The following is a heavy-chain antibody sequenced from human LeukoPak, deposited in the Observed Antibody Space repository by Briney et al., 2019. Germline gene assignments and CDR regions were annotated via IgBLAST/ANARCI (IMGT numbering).Heavy chain of an antibody. CDR3: ARDSRGGYSSSWYLPYYYYGMDV. CDR2: IIPIFGTA. J-gene: IGHJ6*02. V-gene: IGHV1-69*06. D-gene: IGHD6-13*01. CDR1: GGTFNSYA. Sequence: SVKVSCKASGGTFNSYALSWVRQAPGQGLEWLGRIIPIFGTASYAQRLQGRLTITADKSTSTAYMELSSLRSEDTAVYYCARDSRGGYSSSWYLPYYYYGMDVWGQGTTVTVSS.